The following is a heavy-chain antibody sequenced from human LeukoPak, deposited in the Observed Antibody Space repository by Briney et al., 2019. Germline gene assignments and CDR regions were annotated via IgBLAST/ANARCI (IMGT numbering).Heavy chain of an antibody. CDR3: ARGSPAGDGSGSYYKPYYYMDV. CDR2: ITPIFGTA. D-gene: IGHD3-10*01. J-gene: IGHJ6*03. V-gene: IGHV1-69*05. Sequence: ASVKVSCKASGGTFSSYALSWVRQAPGRGLEWMGGITPIFGTANYAQKFQGRVTITTDESTSTAYMELSSLRSEDTAVYYCARGSPAGDGSGSYYKPYYYMDVWGKGTTVTVSS. CDR1: GGTFSSYA.